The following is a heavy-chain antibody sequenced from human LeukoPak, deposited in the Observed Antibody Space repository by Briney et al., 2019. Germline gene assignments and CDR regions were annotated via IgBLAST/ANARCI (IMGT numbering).Heavy chain of an antibody. CDR1: GGSISSSSYY. J-gene: IGHJ4*02. Sequence: SETLSLTCTVSGGSISSSSYYWGWIRQPPGKGLEWIGSIYYSGSTYYNPSLKSRVTISVDTSKNQFSLKLSSVTAADTAVYYCARMKDIAVARYYFDYWGQGTLVTVSS. CDR3: ARMKDIAVARYYFDY. D-gene: IGHD6-19*01. V-gene: IGHV4-39*07. CDR2: IYYSGST.